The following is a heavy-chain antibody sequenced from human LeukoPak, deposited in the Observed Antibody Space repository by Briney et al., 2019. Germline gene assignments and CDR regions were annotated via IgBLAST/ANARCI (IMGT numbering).Heavy chain of an antibody. D-gene: IGHD2-8*01. Sequence: GGSLRLSCAASGFTFSSYGMHWVRQAPGKGPEWLTFLSYDGSNKYYADSVRGRFTISKDTSKNTLYLQMNSLRVEDTAVYFCAKSLNFDNWGQGTLVTVSS. CDR3: AKSLNFDN. CDR2: LSYDGSNK. J-gene: IGHJ5*02. V-gene: IGHV3-30*18. CDR1: GFTFSSYG.